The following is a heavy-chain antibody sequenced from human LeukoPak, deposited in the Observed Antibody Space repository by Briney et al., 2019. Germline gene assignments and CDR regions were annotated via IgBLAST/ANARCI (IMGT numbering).Heavy chain of an antibody. CDR2: IYSGGST. J-gene: IGHJ3*02. V-gene: IGHV3-53*04. CDR1: GFTVSSNY. D-gene: IGHD4-17*01. Sequence: GGSLRLSCAVSGFTVSSNYMSWVRQPPGKGLEWVSVIYSGGSTYYADSVKGRFTISRHDSRDTLYLQMNSLRVEDTAVYYCARTSRSYGDAFDIWGQGTMVTVSS. CDR3: ARTSRSYGDAFDI.